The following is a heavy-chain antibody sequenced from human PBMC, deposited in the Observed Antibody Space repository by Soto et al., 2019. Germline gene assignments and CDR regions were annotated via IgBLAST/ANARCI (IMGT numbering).Heavy chain of an antibody. CDR1: GYMFNTYG. J-gene: IGHJ4*02. D-gene: IGHD3-10*01. V-gene: IGHV1-18*01. CDR3: ARTYGSGDYFLPFEY. CDR2: ISVYNGNI. Sequence: QVQLLQSGAEVKKPGASVKVSCKASGYMFNTYGITWVRQAPGQGLEWMGWISVYNGNIDYAPKFEGRVTMTTDTSTSTAYMELKSLTSDDPAVYYCARTYGSGDYFLPFEYWGQGTPVSVSS.